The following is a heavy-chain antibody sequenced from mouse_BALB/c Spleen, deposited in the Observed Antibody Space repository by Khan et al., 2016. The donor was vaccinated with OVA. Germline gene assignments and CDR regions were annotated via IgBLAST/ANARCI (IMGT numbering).Heavy chain of an antibody. CDR2: ISYSGST. CDR1: GYSITSDYA. D-gene: IGHD4-1*01. Sequence: EVQLQESGPGLVKPSQSLSLTCTVTGYSITSDYAWNWIRQFPGNKLEWMGYISYSGSTTYNPSLKSRISITRDTSKDPSFLQLKSVTSEYTATYYCASELGRYYALDYWGQGTSVTVSS. J-gene: IGHJ4*01. CDR3: ASELGRYYALDY. V-gene: IGHV3-2*02.